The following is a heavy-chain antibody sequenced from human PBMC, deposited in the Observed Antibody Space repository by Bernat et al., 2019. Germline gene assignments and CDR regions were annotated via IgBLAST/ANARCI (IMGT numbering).Heavy chain of an antibody. CDR3: ARLPMVRGVLH. CDR2: IYYSGST. D-gene: IGHD3-10*01. V-gene: IGHV4-39*01. J-gene: IGHJ4*02. CDR1: GGSISSSSYY. Sequence: QLQLQESGPGLVKPSETLSLTCTVSGGSISSSSYYWGWIRQPPGKGLEWIGSIYYSGSTYYNPSLKSRVTISVDTSKNQFSLKLSSVTAADTAVYYCARLPMVRGVLHWGQGTLVTVSS.